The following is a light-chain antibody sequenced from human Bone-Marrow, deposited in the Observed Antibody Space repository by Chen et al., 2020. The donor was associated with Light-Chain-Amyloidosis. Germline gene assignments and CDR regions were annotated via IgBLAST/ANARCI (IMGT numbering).Light chain of an antibody. V-gene: IGLV3-21*02. CDR1: NIGSTS. CDR2: DDS. CDR3: QVWDRSSDRPV. Sequence: SYVLTQPSSVSVAPGQMATIACGGNNIGSTSVHWYQQTPGQVPLLVVYDDSDRPSGIPGRLSGSNSGNTATLTISRVEAGDEADYYCQVWDRSSDRPVFGGGTKLTVL. J-gene: IGLJ3*02.